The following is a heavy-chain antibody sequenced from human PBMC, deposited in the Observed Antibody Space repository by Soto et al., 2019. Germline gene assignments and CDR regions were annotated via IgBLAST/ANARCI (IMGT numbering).Heavy chain of an antibody. CDR2: IYYSGST. J-gene: IGHJ4*02. D-gene: IGHD4-17*01. Sequence: PSEALALTCTVFGGSIRWYYWGWIRQPPGKGLEWIGYIYYSGSTNYNPPLKSRVTISVDTSKNQFSLKLSSVTAADTAVYYCARSYGGTLDYWGQGTLVTVS. CDR1: GGSIRWYY. CDR3: ARSYGGTLDY. V-gene: IGHV4-59*08.